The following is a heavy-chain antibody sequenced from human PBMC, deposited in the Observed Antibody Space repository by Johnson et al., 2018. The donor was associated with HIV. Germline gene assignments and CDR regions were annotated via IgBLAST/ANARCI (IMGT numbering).Heavy chain of an antibody. J-gene: IGHJ3*02. CDR1: GFTISSYG. CDR3: ASGKSWHRDAFDI. D-gene: IGHD1-26*01. V-gene: IGHV3-30*02. Sequence: QVQLVESGGGVVQPGGSLRLSCAASGFTISSYGMYWVRQAPGKGLEWVAFIRYDGSNKYYADSVKGRFTISRDNSKNTLYLQMNSLRPEDTAVYYCASGKSWHRDAFDIWGQGTMVTVSS. CDR2: IRYDGSNK.